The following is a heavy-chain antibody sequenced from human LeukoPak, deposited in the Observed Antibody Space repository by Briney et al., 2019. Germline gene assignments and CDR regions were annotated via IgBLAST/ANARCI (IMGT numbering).Heavy chain of an antibody. V-gene: IGHV4-34*01. CDR2: IDHTGKT. CDR3: ARQVVFDY. J-gene: IGHJ4*02. Sequence: PSETLSLTCAVYGGSFSGYYWSWIRQPPGKGLEWIGDIDHTGKTNYNPSLKSRATISVDVSKSQFSLRLISVTAADTAVYYCARQVVFDYWGQGTLVTVSS. CDR1: GGSFSGYY. D-gene: IGHD2-2*01.